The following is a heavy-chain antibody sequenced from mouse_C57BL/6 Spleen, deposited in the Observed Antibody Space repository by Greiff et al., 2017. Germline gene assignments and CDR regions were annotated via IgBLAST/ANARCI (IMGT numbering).Heavy chain of an antibody. J-gene: IGHJ3*01. Sequence: EVHLVESGGGLVKPGGSLKLSCAASGFTFSSYTMSWVRQTPEKRLEWVATISGGGGNTYYPDSVKGRFTISRDNAKNTRYLQMSSVGSEDTAWYDCARRSSGYWFAYWGQGTLVTVSA. V-gene: IGHV5-9*01. D-gene: IGHD3-2*02. CDR3: ARRSSGYWFAY. CDR2: ISGGGGNT. CDR1: GFTFSSYT.